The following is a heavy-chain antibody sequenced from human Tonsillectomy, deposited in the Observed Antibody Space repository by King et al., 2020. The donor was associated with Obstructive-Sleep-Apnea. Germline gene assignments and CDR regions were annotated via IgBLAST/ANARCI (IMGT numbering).Heavy chain of an antibody. CDR1: GFTFDDYA. Sequence: VQLVESGGGLVQPGRSLRLSCAASGFTFDDYAMHWVRQAPGKGLEWVSCISWNSGSIGYADSVKGRFTISRDNAKKSLHLQMNSLRAEDTALYYCAKGGYSSRWNWGQGTLVTVSS. V-gene: IGHV3-9*01. CDR2: ISWNSGSI. J-gene: IGHJ4*02. D-gene: IGHD6-13*01. CDR3: AKGGYSSRWN.